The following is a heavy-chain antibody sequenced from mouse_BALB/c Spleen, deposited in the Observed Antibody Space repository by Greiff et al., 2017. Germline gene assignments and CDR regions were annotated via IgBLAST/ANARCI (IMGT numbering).Heavy chain of an antibody. V-gene: IGHV1-5*01. J-gene: IGHJ2*01. CDR1: GYTFTSYW. D-gene: IGHD2-3*01. CDR2: IYPGNSDT. Sequence: EVQLQQSGTVLARPGASVKMSCKASGYTFTSYWMHWVKQRPGQGLEWIGAIYPGNSDTSNNQKFKGKAKLTAVTSTSTAYMELSSLTNEDSAVYYCTRIYDGYYHFDYWGQGTTLTVSS. CDR3: TRIYDGYYHFDY.